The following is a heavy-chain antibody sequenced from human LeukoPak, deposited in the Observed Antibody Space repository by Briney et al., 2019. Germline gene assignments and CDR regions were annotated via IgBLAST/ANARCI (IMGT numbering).Heavy chain of an antibody. D-gene: IGHD3-10*01. V-gene: IGHV3-74*01. CDR3: ARDLHGSRDV. CDR1: EFTLSSYW. Sequence: PGGSLRLSCADSEFTLSSYWVHWVRQAPGKGLEWVSRINPDGSSTSYADSVKGRFTISRDNAKNTLYLQMVSLRAEDAAVYYCARDLHGSRDVWGKGTTVTVSS. J-gene: IGHJ6*04. CDR2: INPDGSST.